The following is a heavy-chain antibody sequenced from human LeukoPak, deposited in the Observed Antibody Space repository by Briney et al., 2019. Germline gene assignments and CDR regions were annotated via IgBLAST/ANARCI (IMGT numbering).Heavy chain of an antibody. CDR3: AKSHSSGWYLPCDY. J-gene: IGHJ4*02. CDR1: GFTFSTYA. CDR2: ISGSGGST. V-gene: IGHV3-23*01. D-gene: IGHD6-19*01. Sequence: GGSLRLSCAASGFTFSTYAMSWVRQAPGKGLEWVSAISGSGGSTYYADSVKGRFTISRDNSKNTLYLQMNNLRVEDTAVYYCAKSHSSGWYLPCDYWGQGTLVTVSS.